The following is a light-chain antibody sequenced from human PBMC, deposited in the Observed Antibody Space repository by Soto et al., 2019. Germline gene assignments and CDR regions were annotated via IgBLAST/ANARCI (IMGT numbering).Light chain of an antibody. J-gene: IGKJ1*01. CDR3: QNYNGGPRT. CDR1: QGISNY. CDR2: AAS. Sequence: DIQMTQSPSSLSASVGDRVTITCRASQGISNYLAWYQQKPGKVPKLLIYAASTLQSGVPSRFSGSGSGTDFTLTISSLQPDGVSSISGQNYNGGPRTCGQGTKVEIK. V-gene: IGKV1-27*01.